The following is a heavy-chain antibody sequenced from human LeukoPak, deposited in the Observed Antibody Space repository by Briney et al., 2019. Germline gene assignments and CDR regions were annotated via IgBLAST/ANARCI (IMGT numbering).Heavy chain of an antibody. CDR3: ARVLWSYDAFDI. CDR2: IYSGGSI. V-gene: IGHV3-66*01. CDR1: GFTVSTNY. J-gene: IGHJ3*02. D-gene: IGHD3-10*01. Sequence: GGSLRLSCAASGFTVSTNYMSWVRQAPGKGLEWVSVIYSGGSIYYADSVKGRFTISRDNSKNTLYLQMNSLRAEDTAVYYCARVLWSYDAFDIWGQGTMVTVSS.